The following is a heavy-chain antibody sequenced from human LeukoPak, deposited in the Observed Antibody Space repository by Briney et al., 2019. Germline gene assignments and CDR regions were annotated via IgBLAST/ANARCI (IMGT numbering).Heavy chain of an antibody. D-gene: IGHD3-10*01. Sequence: GGSLGLSCAASGFTFSSYAMSWVRQAPGKGLEGVSAISGSGGSTYYADSVKGRFTISRDNSKNTLYLQMNSLRAEDTAVYYCAKDLWFGELSSCYWGQGTLVTVSS. CDR2: ISGSGGST. V-gene: IGHV3-23*01. CDR3: AKDLWFGELSSCY. CDR1: GFTFSSYA. J-gene: IGHJ4*02.